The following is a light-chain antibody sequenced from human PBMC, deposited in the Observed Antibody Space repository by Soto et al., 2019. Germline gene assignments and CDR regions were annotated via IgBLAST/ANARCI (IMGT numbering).Light chain of an antibody. J-gene: IGLJ2*01. CDR3: ASYRSSTLL. CDR2: AVS. Sequence: QSALPQPASVSGSPGQSITISCTGTSSDLDGYNYVSWYQQCPGKAPKLMIYAVSNRPSGVSDRFSGSKSGHTASLTISGLQAEDEADYYCASYRSSTLLFGGGTKVTVL. V-gene: IGLV2-14*01. CDR1: SSDLDGYNY.